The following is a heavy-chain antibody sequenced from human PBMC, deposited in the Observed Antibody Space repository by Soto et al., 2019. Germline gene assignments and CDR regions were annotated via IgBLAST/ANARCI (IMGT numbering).Heavy chain of an antibody. CDR3: VRNSPIGSTFSGYDGIDY. Sequence: SVKVSCKTPGGTFGSDTITWVRQAPGQGLEWMGRIIPLLETTDYAQKFQGRVTITADKSTGTAYMEVSSLRSEDTAIYYCVRNSPIGSTFSGYDGIDYWGQGTLVTVSS. CDR1: GGTFGSDT. D-gene: IGHD5-12*01. J-gene: IGHJ4*02. V-gene: IGHV1-69*08. CDR2: IIPLLETT.